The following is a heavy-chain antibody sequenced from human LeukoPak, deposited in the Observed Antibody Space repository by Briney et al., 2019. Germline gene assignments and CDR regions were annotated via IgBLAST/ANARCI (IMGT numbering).Heavy chain of an antibody. Sequence: SETLSLTCTVSGGSISSYYWSWIRQPPGKGLEWIGYIYYSGSTNYNPSLKSRVTISVDTPKNQFSLKLSSVTAADTAVYYCARDYIAAAGSFDPWGQGTLVTVSS. CDR3: ARDYIAAAGSFDP. D-gene: IGHD6-13*01. CDR2: IYYSGST. CDR1: GGSISSYY. V-gene: IGHV4-59*01. J-gene: IGHJ5*02.